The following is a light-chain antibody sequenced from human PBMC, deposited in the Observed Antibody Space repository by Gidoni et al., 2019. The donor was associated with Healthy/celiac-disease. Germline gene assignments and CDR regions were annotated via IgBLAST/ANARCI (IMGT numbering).Light chain of an antibody. CDR3: QQYGSSPNT. CDR1: HSVSSSY. V-gene: IGKV3-20*01. J-gene: IGKJ3*01. CDR2: GAS. Sequence: EIVLTQSPGPLSLSPGEKATLSCRASHSVSSSYLAWYQQKPGQAPRLLIYGASSRATGIPDRFSGSGSGTDFTLTISRLEPEDFAVYYCQQYGSSPNTFGPGTKVDIK.